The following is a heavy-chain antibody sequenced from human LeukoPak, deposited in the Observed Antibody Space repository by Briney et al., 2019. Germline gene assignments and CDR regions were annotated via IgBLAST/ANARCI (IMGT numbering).Heavy chain of an antibody. J-gene: IGHJ5*02. CDR2: INAGNGNT. CDR1: GYTFTSYA. Sequence: ASVKVSCKASGYTFTSYAMHWVRQAPGQRLEWMGWINAGNGNTKYSQKFQGRVTITRDTSASTAYMELSSLRSKDTAVYYCARAVLWFGELRNWFDPWGQGTLVTVSS. CDR3: ARAVLWFGELRNWFDP. D-gene: IGHD3-10*01. V-gene: IGHV1-3*01.